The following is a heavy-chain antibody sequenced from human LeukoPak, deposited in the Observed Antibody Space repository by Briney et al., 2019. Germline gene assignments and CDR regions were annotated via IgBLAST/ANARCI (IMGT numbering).Heavy chain of an antibody. J-gene: IGHJ6*03. Sequence: ASVKVSCNTSGYTFTSYGISWVRQAPGQGLEWMGWISAYNGNTNYAPKLQGRVTMTTDTSTSTAYMELRSLRSDDTAVYYCAKDGRSSSVGFYYYYMDVWGKGTTVTVSS. V-gene: IGHV1-18*01. CDR1: GYTFTSYG. D-gene: IGHD6-6*01. CDR3: AKDGRSSSVGFYYYYMDV. CDR2: ISAYNGNT.